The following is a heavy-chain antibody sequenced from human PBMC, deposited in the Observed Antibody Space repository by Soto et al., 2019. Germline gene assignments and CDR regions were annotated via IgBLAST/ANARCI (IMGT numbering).Heavy chain of an antibody. Sequence: ASVKVSCKASGGTFSSYAISWVRQAPGQGLEWMGGIIPIFGTANYAQKFQGRVTMTSDTSTSTVYMELSSLRSEDTAVYYCARGISTTRYYYYYGMDVWGQGTTVTVSS. CDR2: IIPIFGTA. D-gene: IGHD2-2*01. CDR1: GGTFSSYA. J-gene: IGHJ6*02. V-gene: IGHV1-69*05. CDR3: ARGISTTRYYYYYGMDV.